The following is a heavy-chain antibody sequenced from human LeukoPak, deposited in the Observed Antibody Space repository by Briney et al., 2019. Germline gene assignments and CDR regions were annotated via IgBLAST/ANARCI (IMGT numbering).Heavy chain of an antibody. D-gene: IGHD2-2*01. Sequence: PSETPSLTCSVSGGSITDTNYYWAWIRQPPGKGLEWIANIYYTGTTYYNPSLKSRVTISVDTSNNQFSLKLSSATAADTAVYYCARDVSRTSWTWRWGQGTVVTVSS. CDR1: GGSITDTNYY. J-gene: IGHJ3*01. V-gene: IGHV4-39*01. CDR2: IYYTGTT. CDR3: ARDVSRTSWTWR.